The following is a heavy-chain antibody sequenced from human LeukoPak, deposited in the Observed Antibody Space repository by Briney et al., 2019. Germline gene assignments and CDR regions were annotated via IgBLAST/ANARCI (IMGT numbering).Heavy chain of an antibody. D-gene: IGHD3-3*01. Sequence: SVKVSCKASGGTFSSYAISWVRQAPGQGLEWMGGIIPIFGTANYAQKFQGGVTITTDESTSTAYMELSSLRSEDTAVYYCARSLDFWSGSYDYWGQGTLVTVSS. CDR2: IIPIFGTA. V-gene: IGHV1-69*05. CDR3: ARSLDFWSGSYDY. J-gene: IGHJ4*02. CDR1: GGTFSSYA.